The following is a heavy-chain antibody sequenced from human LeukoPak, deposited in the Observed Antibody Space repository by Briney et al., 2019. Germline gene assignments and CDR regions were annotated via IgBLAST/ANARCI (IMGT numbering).Heavy chain of an antibody. CDR3: AAGYSSGWHSNRFDY. CDR2: IYYSGST. CDR1: GGSISSSSYY. Sequence: NPSETLSLTCTVSGGSISSSSYYWGWIRQPPGKGLEWIGSIYYSGSTYYNPSLKSRVTISVDTSKNQFSLKLSSVTAADTAVYYCAAGYSSGWHSNRFDYWGQGTLVTVSS. V-gene: IGHV4-39*01. J-gene: IGHJ4*02. D-gene: IGHD6-19*01.